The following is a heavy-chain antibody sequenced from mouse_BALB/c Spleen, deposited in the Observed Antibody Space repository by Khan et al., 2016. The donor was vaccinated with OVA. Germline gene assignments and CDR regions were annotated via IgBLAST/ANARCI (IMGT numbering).Heavy chain of an antibody. CDR1: GYTFTSYD. J-gene: IGHJ3*01. D-gene: IGHD3-1*01. Sequence: IQLVQSGPELVKPGASVKMSCKASGYTFTSYDMHWVKQKPGQGLEWIGYINPYTDYTNFNEKFKGKATLTSDKSSSTAYLELSSLTSEDTAVYNCARDVLGLQTWFAYWGQGTLVTVSA. V-gene: IGHV1S136*01. CDR3: ARDVLGLQTWFAY. CDR2: INPYTDYT.